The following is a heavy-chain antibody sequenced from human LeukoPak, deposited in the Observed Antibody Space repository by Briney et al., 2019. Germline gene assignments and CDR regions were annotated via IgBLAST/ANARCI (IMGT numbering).Heavy chain of an antibody. Sequence: KPSETLSLTCTVSGGSIMVAAYSWSWIRQPPGKGLEWIGYIYYSGRTYYNPSLKSRVTISLDRSKHQFSLKLSSVTAADTAVYFCARGYGDNSGAFDIWGQGTLVTVSS. D-gene: IGHD4-23*01. V-gene: IGHV4-30-2*01. CDR2: IYYSGRT. CDR3: ARGYGDNSGAFDI. J-gene: IGHJ3*02. CDR1: GGSIMVAAYS.